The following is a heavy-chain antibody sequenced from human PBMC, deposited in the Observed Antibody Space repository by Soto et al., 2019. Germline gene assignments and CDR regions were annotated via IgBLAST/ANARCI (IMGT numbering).Heavy chain of an antibody. CDR3: ATALGKYSSSWVIAFDY. Sequence: QVQLVQSGAEVKKPGASVKVSCKVSGYTLTELSMHWVRQAPGKGLEWMGGFDPEDGETIYAQKFQGRVTMTEDTSTATAYMELSSLRSEDTAVYYCATALGKYSSSWVIAFDYWGQGTLVTVSS. V-gene: IGHV1-24*01. J-gene: IGHJ4*02. D-gene: IGHD6-13*01. CDR1: GYTLTELS. CDR2: FDPEDGET.